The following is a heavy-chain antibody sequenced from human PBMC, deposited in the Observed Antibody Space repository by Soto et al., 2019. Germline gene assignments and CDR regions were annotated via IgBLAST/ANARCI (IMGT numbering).Heavy chain of an antibody. V-gene: IGHV5-51*01. Sequence: XESLTISCKGSGYSFTSYWIGWVRQMRGKGLEWMGIIYPGDSDTRYSPSFQGQVTISADKSISTAYLQWSSLKASDTAMYYCARRDSGSSYYYYGMDVWGQGTTVTVSS. CDR2: IYPGDSDT. D-gene: IGHD6-19*01. CDR3: ARRDSGSSYYYYGMDV. CDR1: GYSFTSYW. J-gene: IGHJ6*02.